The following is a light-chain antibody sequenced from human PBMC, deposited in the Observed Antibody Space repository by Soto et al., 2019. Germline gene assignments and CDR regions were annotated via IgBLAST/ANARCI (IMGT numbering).Light chain of an antibody. CDR3: ISYAGTNTLV. V-gene: IGLV2-8*01. CDR1: RRVVGGYDY. Sequence: LNPARSAAWSPGQADTNSCPGNRRVVGGYDYVSWYQQHPGKAPKLMISEVSERPSGVSDRFSGSKSSNTAYLTVSGLQAEDEADYFCISYAGTNTLVFGTGTKVTVL. J-gene: IGLJ1*01. CDR2: EVS.